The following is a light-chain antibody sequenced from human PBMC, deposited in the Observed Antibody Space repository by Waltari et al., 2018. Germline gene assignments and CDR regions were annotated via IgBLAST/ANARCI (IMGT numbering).Light chain of an antibody. CDR2: AAS. V-gene: IGKV1-9*01. J-gene: IGKJ4*01. Sequence: DIQLTQSPSFLSASLVHSVTITCRASQGISDYLAWYQQKPGRAPRVLIYAASTLQSGVPSRFSGSGSGTEFTLTISSLQPEDFATYYCQQLNSYPLTFGGGTKVEIK. CDR3: QQLNSYPLT. CDR1: QGISDY.